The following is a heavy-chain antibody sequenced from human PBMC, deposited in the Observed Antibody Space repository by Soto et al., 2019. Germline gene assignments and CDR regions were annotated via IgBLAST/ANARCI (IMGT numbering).Heavy chain of an antibody. V-gene: IGHV3-33*01. CDR3: ARDGLTGIVVVVAAYYGMDV. D-gene: IGHD2-15*01. J-gene: IGHJ6*02. Sequence: GGSVRLSFAASGFTCSSHVMHWVRQAPGKGLEWVAVIWYDGSNKYYADSVKGRFTISRDNSKNTLYLQMNSLRAEDTAVYYCARDGLTGIVVVVAAYYGMDVWGQGTTVTGSS. CDR1: GFTCSSHV. CDR2: IWYDGSNK.